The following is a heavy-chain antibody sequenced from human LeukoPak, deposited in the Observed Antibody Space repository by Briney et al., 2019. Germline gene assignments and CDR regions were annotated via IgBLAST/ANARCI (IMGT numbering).Heavy chain of an antibody. D-gene: IGHD4-11*01. V-gene: IGHV3-15*07. Sequence: GGSLRLSCAASGLIFSNAWMNWVRQAPGKGLEWVGRIKSKTDGGTTDYAAPVKGRFTISRDDSKNTLYLQMNSLKTEDTAVYYCTTAGLQLNYYYYYGMDVWGQGTTVTVSS. J-gene: IGHJ6*02. CDR3: TTAGLQLNYYYYYGMDV. CDR1: GLIFSNAW. CDR2: IKSKTDGGTT.